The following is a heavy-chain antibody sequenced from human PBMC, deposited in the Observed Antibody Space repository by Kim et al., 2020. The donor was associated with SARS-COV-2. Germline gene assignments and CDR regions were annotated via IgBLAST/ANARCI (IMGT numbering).Heavy chain of an antibody. V-gene: IGHV4-39*01. J-gene: IGHJ5*02. Sequence: SETLSLTCSVSDDSISSSSFYWGWIRQAPGMGLEWIANIYHRGLTYNNPSLKSRVKMTIDTSKRQFSLSLTSVTAAATAIYCCARQSGGNWIDPWG. CDR1: DDSISSSSFY. CDR3: ARQSGGNWIDP. CDR2: IYHRGLT.